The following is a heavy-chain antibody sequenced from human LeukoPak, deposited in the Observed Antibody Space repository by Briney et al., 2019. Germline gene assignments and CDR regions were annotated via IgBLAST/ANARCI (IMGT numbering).Heavy chain of an antibody. D-gene: IGHD3-3*01. CDR3: AKSASAIFGDFDY. CDR1: GFTFDDYA. V-gene: IGHV3-9*01. Sequence: GGSLRLSCAASGFTFDDYAMHWVRQAPGKGLEWVSGISWNSGSLGYADSVKGRFTISRDNAKNSLYLQMNSLRAEDTALYYCAKSASAIFGDFDYWGQGTLVTVSS. J-gene: IGHJ4*02. CDR2: ISWNSGSL.